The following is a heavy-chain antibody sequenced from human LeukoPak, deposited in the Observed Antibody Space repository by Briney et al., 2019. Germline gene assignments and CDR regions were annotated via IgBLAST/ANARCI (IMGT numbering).Heavy chain of an antibody. D-gene: IGHD4-17*01. V-gene: IGHV4-4*07. CDR2: IYTSGST. CDR3: ARGATVVTRGWFDP. J-gene: IGHJ5*02. Sequence: SETLSLTCTVSGGSISSYYWSWIRQPAGKGLEWIGRIYTSGSTNYNPSLKSRVTMSVDTSKNQFSLKLSSVTAADTAVYYCARGATVVTRGWFDPWGQGTLVTVSS. CDR1: GGSISSYY.